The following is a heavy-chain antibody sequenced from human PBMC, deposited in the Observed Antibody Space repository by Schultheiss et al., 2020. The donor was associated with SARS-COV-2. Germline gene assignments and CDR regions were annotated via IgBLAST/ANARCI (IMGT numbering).Heavy chain of an antibody. CDR3: ARDGVRFLEWLSPMDV. D-gene: IGHD3-3*01. V-gene: IGHV3-21*01. CDR2: ISRSSSYI. CDR1: GFTFSSYA. J-gene: IGHJ6*04. Sequence: GESLKISCAASGFTFSSYAMSWVRQAPGKGLEWVSSISRSSSYIYYADSVKGRFTISRDNSKNTLYLQMNSLRAEDTAVYYCARDGVRFLEWLSPMDVWGKGTTVTVSS.